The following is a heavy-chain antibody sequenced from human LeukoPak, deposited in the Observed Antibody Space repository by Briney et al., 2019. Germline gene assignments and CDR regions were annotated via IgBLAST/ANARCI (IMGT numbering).Heavy chain of an antibody. D-gene: IGHD1-26*01. CDR1: GFTFSSYG. Sequence: GGTPRLSCAASGFTFSSYGMNWVRQAPGKGLEWVSAISGSGGRTDYADSVKGRFTISRDNSKNTLYLQMNSLRAEDTAVYYCAREGGSHLSDAFDIWGQGTMVTVSS. CDR2: ISGSGGRT. J-gene: IGHJ3*02. V-gene: IGHV3-23*01. CDR3: AREGGSHLSDAFDI.